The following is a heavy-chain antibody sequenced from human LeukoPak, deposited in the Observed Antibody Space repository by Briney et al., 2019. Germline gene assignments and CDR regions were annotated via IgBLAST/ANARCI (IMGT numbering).Heavy chain of an antibody. J-gene: IGHJ5*02. CDR3: ARENYYGSGSHPLPRQYNWFDP. D-gene: IGHD3-10*01. Sequence: ASVKVSCKASGYTFTGYYMHWVRQAPGQGLEWMGWINPNSGGTNYAQKFQGRVTMTRDTSISTAYMELSRLRSDDTAVYYCARENYYGSGSHPLPRQYNWFDPWGQGTLVTVSS. CDR2: INPNSGGT. CDR1: GYTFTGYY. V-gene: IGHV1-2*02.